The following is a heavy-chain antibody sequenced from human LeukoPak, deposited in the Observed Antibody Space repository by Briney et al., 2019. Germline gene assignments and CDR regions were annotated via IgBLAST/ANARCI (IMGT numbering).Heavy chain of an antibody. CDR2: ISGSGGST. CDR3: ARARARYCGGGSCYWDWFDP. V-gene: IGHV3-23*01. Sequence: AGGSLRLSCAAPGFTFSNYAMSWVRQAPGKGLEWVSGISGSGGSTYYAGSVKGRFTISRDNSKNLLYLQMNSLRVEDTAVYYCARARARYCGGGSCYWDWFDPWGQGTLVTVSS. CDR1: GFTFSNYA. D-gene: IGHD2-15*01. J-gene: IGHJ5*02.